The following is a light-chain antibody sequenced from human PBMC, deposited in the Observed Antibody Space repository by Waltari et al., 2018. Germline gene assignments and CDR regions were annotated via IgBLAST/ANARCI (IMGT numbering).Light chain of an antibody. V-gene: IGLV2-14*01. Sequence: QSALTQPASVSGSPGPSIPISCTGTSRDVGGYNYSSWYQQHPGKAPKLMIYEVRNRPSGVSNRFSGSKSGNTASLTISGLQAEDEADYYCSSYTSSSTLVFGGGTKLTVL. CDR1: SRDVGGYNY. CDR2: EVR. CDR3: SSYTSSSTLV. J-gene: IGLJ2*01.